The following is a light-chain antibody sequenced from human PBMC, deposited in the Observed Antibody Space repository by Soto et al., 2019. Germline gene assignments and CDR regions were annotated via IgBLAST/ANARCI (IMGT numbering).Light chain of an antibody. CDR1: QSVSSSH. CDR2: GAS. Sequence: EIVLTQSPGTLSLSPGERATLSCRASQSVSSSHLAWYQQKPGQAPRLLIYGASSRATGIPDRFSGSGSGKDFTLTISRLESEDFAVYYCQHYGSSIPATFGQGTKVEI. CDR3: QHYGSSIPAT. V-gene: IGKV3-20*01. J-gene: IGKJ1*01.